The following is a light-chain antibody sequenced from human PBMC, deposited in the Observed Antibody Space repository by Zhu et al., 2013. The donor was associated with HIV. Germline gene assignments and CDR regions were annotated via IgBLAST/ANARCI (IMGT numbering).Light chain of an antibody. CDR3: QQYNVYPRT. J-gene: IGKJ1*01. V-gene: IGKV1-5*03. Sequence: DIQMTQSPSTLSASVGDRVTITCRASQSISSWLAWYQQRPGKAPSLLIYKASTLHSGVPSRFSGSGGGTDFALTISSLQPDDFATYYCQQYNVYPRTFGQGTKVDVK. CDR2: KAS. CDR1: QSISSW.